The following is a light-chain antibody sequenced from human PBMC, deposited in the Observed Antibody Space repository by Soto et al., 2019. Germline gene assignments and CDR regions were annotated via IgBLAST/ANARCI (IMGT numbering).Light chain of an antibody. CDR1: QSVSSSY. Sequence: EIVLTQSPGTLSLSPGERATLSCRASQSVSSSYLGWYQQKPGQAHRLLIYGASNRATGIPDRFSGIGSGTDFTLNISRMEPEDFAVYYCQHYGSSPLTFGEGTKVEIK. J-gene: IGKJ4*01. V-gene: IGKV3-20*01. CDR2: GAS. CDR3: QHYGSSPLT.